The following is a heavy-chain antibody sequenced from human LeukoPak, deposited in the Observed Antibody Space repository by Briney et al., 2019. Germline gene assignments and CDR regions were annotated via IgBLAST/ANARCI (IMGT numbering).Heavy chain of an antibody. CDR3: ARFRTLTTHFGY. J-gene: IGHJ4*02. CDR1: GGSISSSGYY. Sequence: PSETLSLTCTVSGGSISSSGYYWGWIRQPPGKGLEWIGTIYYSGSTYYNPSLKSRVTISVDTSKNQFSLKLSSVTAADTAVYYCARFRTLTTHFGYWGQGTLVTVSS. V-gene: IGHV4-39*01. D-gene: IGHD4-11*01. CDR2: IYYSGST.